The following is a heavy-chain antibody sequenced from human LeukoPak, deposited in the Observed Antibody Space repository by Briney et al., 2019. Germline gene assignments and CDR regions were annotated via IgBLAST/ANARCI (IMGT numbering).Heavy chain of an antibody. CDR1: GGSISSYY. J-gene: IGHJ6*03. CDR3: ARDIPRGDYMDV. CDR2: IYYSGST. Sequence: SETLSLTCTVSGGSISSYYWSWIRQPPGKGLEWIGYIYYSGSTNYNPSLKSRVTISVDTSKNQFSLKLSSVTAADTAVYHCARDIPRGDYMDVWGKGTTVTISS. D-gene: IGHD3-16*01. V-gene: IGHV4-59*01.